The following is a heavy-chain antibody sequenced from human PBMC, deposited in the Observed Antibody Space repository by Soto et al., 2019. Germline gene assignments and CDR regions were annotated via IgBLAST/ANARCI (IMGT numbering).Heavy chain of an antibody. CDR3: AGTYCSGGSCYPYFDY. Sequence: QVQLQESGPGLVKPSQTLSLTCTVSGGSISSGDYYWSWIRQPPGKGLEWIGYIYYSGSTYYHPSLTSRVTISVDTSKNQFSLKLSSVTAADTAVYYCAGTYCSGGSCYPYFDYWGQGTLVTVSS. CDR2: IYYSGST. D-gene: IGHD2-15*01. V-gene: IGHV4-30-4*01. J-gene: IGHJ4*02. CDR1: GGSISSGDYY.